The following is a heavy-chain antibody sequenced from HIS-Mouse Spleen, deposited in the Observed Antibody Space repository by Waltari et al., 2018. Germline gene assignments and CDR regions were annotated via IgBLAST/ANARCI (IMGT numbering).Heavy chain of an antibody. V-gene: IGHV4-59*01. J-gene: IGHJ2*01. CDR3: ARASRDLLLPRYFDL. CDR2: YYSGST. Sequence: QVQLQESGPGLVKPSETLSLTCTVSGGPISSYHWSWIRQPPGKGLEWIGYYSGSTNYNPSLKSRVTISVDTSKNQFSLKLSSVTAADTAVYYCARASRDLLLPRYFDLWGRGTLVTVSS. CDR1: GGPISSYH.